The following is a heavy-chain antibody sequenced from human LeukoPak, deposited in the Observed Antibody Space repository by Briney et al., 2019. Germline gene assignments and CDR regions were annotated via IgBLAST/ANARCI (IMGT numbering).Heavy chain of an antibody. D-gene: IGHD1-14*01. Sequence: GESLQISCQVSGYTFTHNWIGWVRQKPGRGLEWLGVIFPADSNTAYNSSFRGQVTISVDKSIDTAYLQWGSLKASDSAIYYCARHRATGTWSDFDYWGQGTVVTVSS. CDR2: IFPADSNT. V-gene: IGHV5-51*01. CDR3: ARHRATGTWSDFDY. J-gene: IGHJ4*02. CDR1: GYTFTHNW.